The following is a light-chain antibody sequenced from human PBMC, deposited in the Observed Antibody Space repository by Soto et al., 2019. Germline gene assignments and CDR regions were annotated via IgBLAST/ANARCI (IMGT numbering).Light chain of an antibody. CDR3: QTWGTGIWV. CDR2: LNSDGSH. CDR1: SGHSSYA. J-gene: IGLJ3*02. Sequence: QLVLTQSPSASASLGASVKLTCTLSSGHSSYAIAWHQQQPEKGPRYLMRLNSDGSHTKGDGIPDRFSGSSSGAERYLTISSLQSEDEADYYCQTWGTGIWVFGGGTQLIVL. V-gene: IGLV4-69*01.